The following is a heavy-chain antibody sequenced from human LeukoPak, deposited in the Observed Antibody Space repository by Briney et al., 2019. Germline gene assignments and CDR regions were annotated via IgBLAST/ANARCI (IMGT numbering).Heavy chain of an antibody. CDR3: ATELRWKDH. V-gene: IGHV1-46*01. J-gene: IGHJ4*02. CDR1: GYTFISYY. D-gene: IGHD4-23*01. CDR2: INPNFGAT. Sequence: ASVKVSCKASGYTFISYYLHWVRQAPGQGLEWMGIINPNFGATNYAQKFQGRVTMTRDTSTSTVYLELSSLRSEDTAVYYCATELRWKDHWGQGTLVTVSS.